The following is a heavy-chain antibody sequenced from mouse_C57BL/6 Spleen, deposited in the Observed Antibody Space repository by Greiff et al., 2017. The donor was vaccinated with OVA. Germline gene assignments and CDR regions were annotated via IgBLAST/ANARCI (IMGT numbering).Heavy chain of an antibody. Sequence: QVQLQQPGAELVMPGASVKLSCKASGYTFTSYWLHWVKQRPGQGLEWIGEIDPSDSYTNYNQKFKGKSTLTVDKSSSTAYMQLSSLTSEESAVYYCARRGYDYGYYFDYWGQGTTLTVSS. CDR2: IDPSDSYT. J-gene: IGHJ2*01. V-gene: IGHV1-69*01. D-gene: IGHD2-4*01. CDR1: GYTFTSYW. CDR3: ARRGYDYGYYFDY.